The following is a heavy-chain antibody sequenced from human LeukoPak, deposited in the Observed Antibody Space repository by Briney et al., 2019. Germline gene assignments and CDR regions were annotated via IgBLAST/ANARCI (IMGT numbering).Heavy chain of an antibody. CDR1: GYTFTSYY. Sequence: ASVKVSCKASGYTFTSYYMHWVRQAPGQGLEWMGIINPSGGSTSYAQKFQGRVTMTRDTSTSTVYMELSSLRSEDTAVYYCARWGEWELTAYYFDYWGQGTLVTVSS. CDR2: INPSGGST. V-gene: IGHV1-46*01. D-gene: IGHD1-26*01. CDR3: ARWGEWELTAYYFDY. J-gene: IGHJ4*02.